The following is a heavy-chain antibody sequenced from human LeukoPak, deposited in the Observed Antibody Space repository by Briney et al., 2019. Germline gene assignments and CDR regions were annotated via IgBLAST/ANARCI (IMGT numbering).Heavy chain of an antibody. V-gene: IGHV3-30*02. D-gene: IGHD1-1*01. CDR2: IRYDGSNK. Sequence: GRSLRLSCVASGFSFSGYAIHWVRQAPGKGLEWVAFIRYDGSNKYYADSVKGRFTISRDNSKNTPYLQMNSLRAEDTAVYYCAKPVAGTGQLDYFDYWGQGTLVTVSS. CDR3: AKPVAGTGQLDYFDY. CDR1: GFSFSGYA. J-gene: IGHJ4*02.